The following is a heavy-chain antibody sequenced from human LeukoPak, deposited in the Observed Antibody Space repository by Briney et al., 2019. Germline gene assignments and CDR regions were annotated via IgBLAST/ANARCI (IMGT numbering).Heavy chain of an antibody. V-gene: IGHV1-2*02. Sequence: GASVKVSCKASGYTFTSYYMHWVRQAPGQGLEWMGWIYPNSGGTNYAQKLQGGVTMTRDTSISTAYMELSRLTSDDTAVYYCAREPYGSGSFRTDYYYMDVWGKGTTVTISS. CDR3: AREPYGSGSFRTDYYYMDV. J-gene: IGHJ6*03. D-gene: IGHD3-10*01. CDR2: IYPNSGGT. CDR1: GYTFTSYY.